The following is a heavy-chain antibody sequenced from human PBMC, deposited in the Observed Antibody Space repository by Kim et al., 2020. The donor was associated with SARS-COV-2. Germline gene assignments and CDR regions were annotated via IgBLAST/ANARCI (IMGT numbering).Heavy chain of an antibody. CDR3: ASTKQSYYYDSSGPHDAFDI. V-gene: IGHV5-51*01. CDR2: IYPGDSDT. Sequence: GESLKISCKGSGYSFTSYWIGWVRQMPGKGLEWMGIIYPGDSDTRYSPSFQGQVTISADKSISTAYLQWSSLKASDTAMYYCASTKQSYYYDSSGPHDAFDIWGQGTMVTVSS. CDR1: GYSFTSYW. J-gene: IGHJ3*02. D-gene: IGHD3-22*01.